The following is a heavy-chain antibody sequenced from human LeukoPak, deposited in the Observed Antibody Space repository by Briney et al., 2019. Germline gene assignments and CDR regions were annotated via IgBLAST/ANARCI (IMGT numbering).Heavy chain of an antibody. D-gene: IGHD3-22*01. CDR3: ARVGYGAYYYDSSGWAPGY. J-gene: IGHJ4*02. CDR1: GYSISSGYY. Sequence: SETLSLTCTVSGYSISSGYYWGWIRQPPGKGLEWIGSIYHSGSTYYNPSLKSRVTISVDTSKNQFSLKLSSVTAADTAVYYCARVGYGAYYYDSSGWAPGYWGQGTLVTVSS. CDR2: IYHSGST. V-gene: IGHV4-38-2*02.